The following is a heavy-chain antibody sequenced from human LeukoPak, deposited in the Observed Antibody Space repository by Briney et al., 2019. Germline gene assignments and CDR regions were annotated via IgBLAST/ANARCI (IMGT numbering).Heavy chain of an antibody. CDR1: GFTFNNYA. V-gene: IGHV3-23*01. D-gene: IGHD2-2*02. CDR3: AKGCSTISCYTSEY. J-gene: IGHJ4*02. CDR2: ISGSGSNT. Sequence: PGGSLRLSCAASGFTFNNYAMTWVRRAPGKGLEWVSAISGSGSNTYYADSVKGRFPISRDNSKNTLYLQMNSLRAEDTALYYCAKGCSTISCYTSEYWGQGTLVTVSS.